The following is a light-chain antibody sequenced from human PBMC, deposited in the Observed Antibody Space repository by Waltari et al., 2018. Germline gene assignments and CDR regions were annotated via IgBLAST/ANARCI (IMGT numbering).Light chain of an antibody. CDR3: QAWDRGTVL. Sequence: SYELTQPPSMSVSPGQTASIPCSGDKLGDKYTCWYQQKPGQSPVLVIYQHTKRPSGIPGRFSGSKSGNTLPLTISGTQTMDEADYYCQAWDRGTVLFGGGTKLTVL. CDR1: KLGDKY. V-gene: IGLV3-1*01. J-gene: IGLJ2*01. CDR2: QHT.